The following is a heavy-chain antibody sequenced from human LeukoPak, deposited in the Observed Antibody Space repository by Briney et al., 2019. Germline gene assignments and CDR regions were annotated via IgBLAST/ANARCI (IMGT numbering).Heavy chain of an antibody. CDR1: GFTFSSYA. J-gene: IGHJ6*02. D-gene: IGHD5-18*01. V-gene: IGHV3-23*01. CDR2: ISGSGGST. CDR3: AKVRVGGYSYGYHYYYGMDV. Sequence: SGGSLRLSCAASGFTFSSYATSWVRQAPGKGLEWVSAISGSGGSTYYADSVKGRFTISRDNSKNTLYLQMNSLRAEDTAVYYCAKVRVGGYSYGYHYYYGMDVWGQGTTVTVSS.